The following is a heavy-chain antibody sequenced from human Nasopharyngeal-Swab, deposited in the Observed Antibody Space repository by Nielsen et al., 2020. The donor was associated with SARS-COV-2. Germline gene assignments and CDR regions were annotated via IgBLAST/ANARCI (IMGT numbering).Heavy chain of an antibody. CDR2: IYYSGST. J-gene: IGHJ1*01. CDR1: GGSLSSSRYY. CDR3: ASSWYGFPPAEYFQH. D-gene: IGHD6-13*01. V-gene: IGHV4-39*01. Sequence: SETLSLTCTVSGGSLSSSRYYWGWIRQPPGKGLEWIGSIYYSGSTYYNPSLKSRVTISVDTSKNQFSLKLTSVTAADTAVYYCASSWYGFPPAEYFQHWGQGTLVTVSS.